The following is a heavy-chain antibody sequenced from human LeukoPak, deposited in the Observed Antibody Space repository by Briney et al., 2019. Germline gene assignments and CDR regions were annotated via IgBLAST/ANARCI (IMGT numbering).Heavy chain of an antibody. CDR3: AKDRAIAPTAAYCFDY. Sequence: GSLRLSCAASGFTFSSYAMHWVRQAPGKGLEWVAVISYDGSNKFYRDSVKGRFAISRDNSQNTLYLQVNSLRAEDTAVYYCAKDRAIAPTAAYCFDYWGQGTLVTVSS. V-gene: IGHV3-30*09. D-gene: IGHD2-2*01. J-gene: IGHJ4*02. CDR1: GFTFSSYA. CDR2: ISYDGSNK.